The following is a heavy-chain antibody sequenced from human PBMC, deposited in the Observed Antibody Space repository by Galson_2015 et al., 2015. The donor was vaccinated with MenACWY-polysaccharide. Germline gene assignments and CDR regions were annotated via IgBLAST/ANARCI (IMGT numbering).Heavy chain of an antibody. CDR1: GYTFTSFG. D-gene: IGHD3-10*01. J-gene: IGHJ4*01. Sequence: SVKVSCKASGYTFTSFGISWVRQAPGQGLEWMGWISGYDGRTNYAQKFQGRVTMTTDTSTSTAYTELRSLRSDDTAVYYCARDPGSGSPYYFDYWGQGTLVTVSS. V-gene: IGHV1-18*01. CDR2: ISGYDGRT. CDR3: ARDPGSGSPYYFDY.